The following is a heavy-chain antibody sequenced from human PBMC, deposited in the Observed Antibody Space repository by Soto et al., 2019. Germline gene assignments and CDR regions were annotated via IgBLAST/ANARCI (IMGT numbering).Heavy chain of an antibody. CDR2: IFYSGTT. J-gene: IGHJ6*02. CDR3: ARGSRYCYGGTCYYYYGLDV. Sequence: SETLSLTCTVSGDSISSADYYWSWIRQTPGKGLEWIGHIFYSGTTYYNPSLKSRLTISVDTSKNHFSLRLTSVTAADTAVYYCARGSRYCYGGTCYYYYGLDVWGQGTTVTVSS. CDR1: GDSISSADYY. V-gene: IGHV4-30-4*01. D-gene: IGHD2-15*01.